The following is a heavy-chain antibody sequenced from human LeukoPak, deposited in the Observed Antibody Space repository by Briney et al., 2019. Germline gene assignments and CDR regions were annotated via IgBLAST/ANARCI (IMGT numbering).Heavy chain of an antibody. CDR1: GYTFTSYG. CDR3: ARDQHEIVVVPAAVDFDY. J-gene: IGHJ4*02. D-gene: IGHD2-2*01. CDR2: ISAYNGNT. V-gene: IGHV1-18*01. Sequence: ASVKVSCKASGYTFTSYGISWVRQAPGQGLEWMGWISAYNGNTNYAQKLQGRVTMTTDISTSTAYMELRSLRSDDTAVYYCARDQHEIVVVPAAVDFDYWGQGTLVTVPS.